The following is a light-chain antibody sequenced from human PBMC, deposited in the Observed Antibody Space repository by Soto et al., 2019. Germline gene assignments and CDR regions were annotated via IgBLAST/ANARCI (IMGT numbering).Light chain of an antibody. CDR3: MQYLQTPPPT. J-gene: IGKJ4*01. CDR2: LGS. V-gene: IGKV2-28*01. CDR1: QSLLHSNGYNY. Sequence: DIVMTQSPLSLPVTPGEPASISCRSSQSLLHSNGYNYLDWYLQKPGQSPQLLNYLGSNRASGVPDRFSGSASGTDFTLKISRVEAEDVGVYYCMQYLQTPPPTFGGGTKMVIK.